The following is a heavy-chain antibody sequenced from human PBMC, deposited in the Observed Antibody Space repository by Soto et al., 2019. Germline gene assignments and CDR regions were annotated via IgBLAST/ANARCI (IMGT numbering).Heavy chain of an antibody. CDR1: GFTVSSKY. CDR3: ARDDVLCDGGRCYGVPLDV. J-gene: IGHJ6*04. Sequence: GGSLRLSCAASGFTVSSKYMSWARQAPGKGLEWVSLIQSGGPTYYADSVKGRFTISRDTSENTVHLQMDSLRAEDTAVYYCARDDVLCDGGRCYGVPLDVWGKGTKVTVSS. D-gene: IGHD2-15*01. V-gene: IGHV3-66*01. CDR2: IQSGGPT.